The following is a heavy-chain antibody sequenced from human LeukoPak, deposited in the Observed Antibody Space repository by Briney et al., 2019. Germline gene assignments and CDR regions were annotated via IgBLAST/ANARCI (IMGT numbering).Heavy chain of an antibody. D-gene: IGHD1-1*01. CDR2: ISAYNGST. V-gene: IGHV1-18*01. J-gene: IGHJ5*02. CDR3: AREEHNWFDP. CDR1: GYTFPSCG. Sequence: ASVKVSCKASGYTFPSCGISWVRQARGQGLEWMGWISAYNGSTNYAQKLQGRVTMTTDTSTSTAYMELRSLRSDDTAVYYCAREEHNWFDPWGQGTLVTVSS.